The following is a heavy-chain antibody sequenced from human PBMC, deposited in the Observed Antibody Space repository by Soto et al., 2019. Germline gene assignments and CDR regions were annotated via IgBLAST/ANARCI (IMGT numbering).Heavy chain of an antibody. J-gene: IGHJ4*02. D-gene: IGHD4-17*01. CDR3: ARDFYPYGDYVVDY. CDR1: GFTFSRYD. Sequence: QVQLVESGGGVVQPGRSLRLSCAASGFTFSRYDMHWVRQAPGKGLEWVAVIWYDGSNKYYADSVKGRFTISRDNSKNTLYLQMNSLRAEDTAVYYCARDFYPYGDYVVDYWGQGTLVTVSS. CDR2: IWYDGSNK. V-gene: IGHV3-33*01.